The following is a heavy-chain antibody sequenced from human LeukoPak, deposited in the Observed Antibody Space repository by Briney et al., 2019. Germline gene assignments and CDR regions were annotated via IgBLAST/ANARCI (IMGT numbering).Heavy chain of an antibody. D-gene: IGHD3-10*01. Sequence: PGGSLRLSCAASGFTVSSNYMNWVRQAPGKGLEWVSVIYSGGSTYYADSVKGRFTISRDNSKNTLYLQMNSLRAEDTAVYYCARTTMVRGPSDYWGQGTLVTVSS. V-gene: IGHV3-66*01. J-gene: IGHJ4*02. CDR1: GFTVSSNY. CDR3: ARTTMVRGPSDY. CDR2: IYSGGST.